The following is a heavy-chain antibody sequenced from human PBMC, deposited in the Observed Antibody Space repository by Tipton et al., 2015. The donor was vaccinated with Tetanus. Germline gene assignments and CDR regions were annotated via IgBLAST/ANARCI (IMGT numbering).Heavy chain of an antibody. V-gene: IGHV4-31*03. J-gene: IGHJ4*02. D-gene: IGHD5-12*01. CDR1: GGSVSSGGYY. Sequence: TLSLTCNVSGGSVSSGGYYWSWVRQHPGKGLEWIGYIYYSGTTYYNPSLKSRVTISVDTSKNQFSLILKSMTAADTAVYYCATTPVYSYDYPRYFFDYWGSGSLVTVSS. CDR3: ATTPVYSYDYPRYFFDY. CDR2: IYYSGTT.